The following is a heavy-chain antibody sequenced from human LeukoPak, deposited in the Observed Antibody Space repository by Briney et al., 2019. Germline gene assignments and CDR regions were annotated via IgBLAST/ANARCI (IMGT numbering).Heavy chain of an antibody. V-gene: IGHV1-46*01. D-gene: IGHD2-2*01. J-gene: IGHJ6*02. Sequence: GASVKVSCKASGYTFTSYYMHWVRQAPGQGLEWMGIINPSGGSTSYAQKFQGRVTMTRDTSTSTVYMELSSLRSEDTAVYYCARDRGTFPGYCSSTSCSRFADYYGMDVWGQGTTVTVSS. CDR2: INPSGGST. CDR3: ARDRGTFPGYCSSTSCSRFADYYGMDV. CDR1: GYTFTSYY.